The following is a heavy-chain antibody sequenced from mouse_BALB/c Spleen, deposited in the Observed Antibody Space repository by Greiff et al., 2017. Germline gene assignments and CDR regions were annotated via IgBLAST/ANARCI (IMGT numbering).Heavy chain of an antibody. J-gene: IGHJ3*01. CDR2: SRNKANDYTT. Sequence: EVKVVESGGGLVQPGGSLRLSCATSGFTFSDFYMEWVRQPPGKRLEWIAASRNKANDYTTEYSASVKGRFIVSRDTSQSILYLQMNALRAEDTAIYYCARDGDYDYDLAYWGQGTLVTVSA. D-gene: IGHD2-4*01. CDR3: ARDGDYDYDLAY. V-gene: IGHV7-1*02. CDR1: GFTFSDFY.